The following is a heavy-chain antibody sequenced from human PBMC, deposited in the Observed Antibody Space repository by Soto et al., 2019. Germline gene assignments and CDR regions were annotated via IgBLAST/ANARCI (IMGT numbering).Heavy chain of an antibody. CDR1: GYTFTSYA. D-gene: IGHD3-10*01. CDR3: ARDLGSTASGYGYYYYGMEV. CDR2: INAGNGNT. V-gene: IGHV1-3*01. Sequence: ASVKVSCKASGYTFTSYAMHWVRQAPGQRLEWMGWINAGNGNTKYSQKFQGRVTITRDTSASTAYMELSSLRSEDTAVYYCARDLGSTASGYGYYYYGMEVWGQGTTVTVS. J-gene: IGHJ6*02.